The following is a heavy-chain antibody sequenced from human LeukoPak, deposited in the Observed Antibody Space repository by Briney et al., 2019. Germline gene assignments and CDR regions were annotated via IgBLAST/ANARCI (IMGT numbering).Heavy chain of an antibody. V-gene: IGHV3-30-3*01. D-gene: IGHD2-21*01. J-gene: IGHJ4*02. CDR2: ISYDGSNK. Sequence: GGSLRLSCAASGFTFSSHAMHWVRQAPGKGLEWVAVISYDGSNKYYADSVKGRFTISRDNSKNTLCLQMNSLRAEDTAVYYCARETAGGDFDYWGQGTLLTVSS. CDR3: ARETAGGDFDY. CDR1: GFTFSSHA.